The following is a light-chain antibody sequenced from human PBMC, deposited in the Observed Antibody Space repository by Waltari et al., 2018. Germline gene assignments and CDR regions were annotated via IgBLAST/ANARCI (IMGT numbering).Light chain of an antibody. CDR2: EVT. CDR3: FSYAGSGYV. V-gene: IGLV2-23*02. Sequence: QSALTQPASVSGSPGQSITISCTGSNYDIGTYNLVSWYLQHPGKAPKLIIFEVTERPSGVSTRFSGSKSVTTASLTISGLQAEDEADYYCFSYAGSGYVFGSGTKVTVL. CDR1: NYDIGTYNL. J-gene: IGLJ1*01.